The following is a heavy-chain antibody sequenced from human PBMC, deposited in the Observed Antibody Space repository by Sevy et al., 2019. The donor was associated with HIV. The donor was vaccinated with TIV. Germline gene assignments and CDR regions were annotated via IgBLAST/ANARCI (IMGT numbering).Heavy chain of an antibody. Sequence: TLSLTCTVSGGSISSGDYYWSWIRQPPGKGLGWIGYIYYSRSTYYNPSLKSRVNISVDTSKNQFSLKLSSVTAADTAVYYCARDSKVLYGMDVWGQGTTVTVSS. V-gene: IGHV4-30-4*01. J-gene: IGHJ6*02. CDR2: IYYSRST. CDR1: GGSISSGDYY. CDR3: ARDSKVLYGMDV.